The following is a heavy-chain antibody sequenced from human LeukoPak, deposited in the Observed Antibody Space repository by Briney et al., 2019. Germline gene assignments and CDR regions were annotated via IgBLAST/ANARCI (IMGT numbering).Heavy chain of an antibody. CDR3: ASQGGSSGYYFDY. CDR2: IYYSGST. CDR1: GGSISSSSYY. D-gene: IGHD3-22*01. J-gene: IGHJ4*02. Sequence: PSETLSLTCTVSGGSISSSSYYWGWIRQPPGKGLEWIGSIYYSGSTYYNPSLKSRVTISVDTSKNQFSLKLSSVTAADTAVYYCASQGGSSGYYFDYWGQGTLVTVSS. V-gene: IGHV4-39*07.